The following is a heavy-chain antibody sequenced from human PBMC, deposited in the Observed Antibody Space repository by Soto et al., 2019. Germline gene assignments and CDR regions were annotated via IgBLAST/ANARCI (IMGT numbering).Heavy chain of an antibody. D-gene: IGHD6-13*01. J-gene: IGHJ4*02. CDR2: IWYDGSNK. Sequence: GGSLRLSCAASGFTFSSYGMHWVRQAPGKGLEWVAVIWYDGSNKYYADSVKGRFTISRDNSKNTLYLQMNSLRAEDTAVYYGARDDGREAAAADYWGQGTLVTFSS. CDR3: ARDDGREAAAADY. CDR1: GFTFSSYG. V-gene: IGHV3-33*01.